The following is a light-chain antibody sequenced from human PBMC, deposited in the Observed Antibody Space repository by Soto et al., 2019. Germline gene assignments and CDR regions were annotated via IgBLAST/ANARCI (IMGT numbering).Light chain of an antibody. V-gene: IGKV1-8*01. CDR2: SAS. J-gene: IGKJ1*01. Sequence: AIRMTQSPSSFSASTGDRVTITCRASQGISNWLAWYQQKPGKAPNLLIYSASNLQGGVPSRFSGSGSGTEFTLTISSLQPDDFATYYCQHYNSYSEAFGQGTKVDIK. CDR1: QGISNW. CDR3: QHYNSYSEA.